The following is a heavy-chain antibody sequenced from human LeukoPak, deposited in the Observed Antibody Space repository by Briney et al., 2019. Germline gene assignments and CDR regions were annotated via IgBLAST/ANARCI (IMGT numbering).Heavy chain of an antibody. J-gene: IGHJ4*02. D-gene: IGHD6-13*01. CDR2: ISAYNGNT. CDR3: ARGSKGYSSTWPQAEFDY. CDR1: GYTFTSYG. V-gene: IGHV1-18*01. Sequence: ASVKVSCKAYGYTFTSYGISWVRQAPGQGFEWMGWISAYNGNTNYAQKFQGRVTMTTDTSTSTAYMELNSLRSDDTAVYYCARGSKGYSSTWPQAEFDYWGQGTLVTVSS.